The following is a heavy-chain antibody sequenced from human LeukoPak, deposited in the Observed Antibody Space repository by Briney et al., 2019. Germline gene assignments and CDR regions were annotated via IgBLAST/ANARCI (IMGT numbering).Heavy chain of an antibody. Sequence: GGSLRLSCAASGFTFTNYGMSWVRQAPGKGLEWVANIKQDGSEKYYVDSVKGRFTISRDSAKNSLYLQMNSLRAEDTAVYYCARVHGDYNYFYMDVWGKGTTVTVSS. CDR3: ARVHGDYNYFYMDV. D-gene: IGHD5-12*01. J-gene: IGHJ6*03. CDR2: IKQDGSEK. V-gene: IGHV3-7*01. CDR1: GFTFTNYG.